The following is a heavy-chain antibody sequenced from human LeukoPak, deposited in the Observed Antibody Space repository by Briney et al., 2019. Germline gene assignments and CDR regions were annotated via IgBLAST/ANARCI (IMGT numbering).Heavy chain of an antibody. CDR2: TSGSGDST. CDR3: AKVTGSGSYLADAFDI. CDR1: GLTFRNYG. D-gene: IGHD3-10*01. J-gene: IGHJ3*02. V-gene: IGHV3-23*01. Sequence: GGSLRLSCAASGLTFRNYGMNWVRQPTGKGLEWVSATSGSGDSTYHADSVRGRFTVSRDNSKNTLYLQMKSLRAEDTAVYYCAKVTGSGSYLADAFDIWGHGTVVTVSS.